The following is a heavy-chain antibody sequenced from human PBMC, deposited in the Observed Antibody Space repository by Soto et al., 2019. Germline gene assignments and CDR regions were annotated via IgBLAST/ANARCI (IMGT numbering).Heavy chain of an antibody. Sequence: QVQLVQSGAEVKKPGSSVKVSCKASGGTFSSYTISWVRQAPGQGLERMGRIIPILGIANYAQKFQGRVTITADKSTSTAYMELSSLRSEDTAVYYCARDAQIRGFDTWGQGTLVTVSS. CDR2: IIPILGIA. D-gene: IGHD3-3*01. V-gene: IGHV1-69*08. J-gene: IGHJ5*02. CDR1: GGTFSSYT. CDR3: ARDAQIRGFDT.